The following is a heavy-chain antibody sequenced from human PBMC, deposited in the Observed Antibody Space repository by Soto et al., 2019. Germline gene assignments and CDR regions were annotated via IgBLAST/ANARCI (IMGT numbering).Heavy chain of an antibody. V-gene: IGHV4-4*02. CDR1: GGSISSSNW. D-gene: IGHD5-18*01. Sequence: SETLSLTCAVSGGSISSSNWWSWVRQPPGKGLEWIGEIYHSGSTNYNPSLKSRVTISVDKSKNQFSLKLSSVTAADTAVYYCARGEKRGYSYGNLDYWGQGTPVTVSS. CDR2: IYHSGST. CDR3: ARGEKRGYSYGNLDY. J-gene: IGHJ4*02.